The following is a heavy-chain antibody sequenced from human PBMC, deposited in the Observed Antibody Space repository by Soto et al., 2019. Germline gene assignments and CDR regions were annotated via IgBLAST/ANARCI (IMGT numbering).Heavy chain of an antibody. J-gene: IGHJ4*02. CDR3: ATAATRAPSFDY. Sequence: VASVKVSCKVSGYTLTELSMHWVRQAPGKGLEWMGGFDPEDGETIYAQKFQGRVTMTEDTSTDTAYMELSSLRSEDTAVYYCATAATRAPSFDYWGQGTLVTVSS. V-gene: IGHV1-24*01. CDR1: GYTLTELS. D-gene: IGHD1-26*01. CDR2: FDPEDGET.